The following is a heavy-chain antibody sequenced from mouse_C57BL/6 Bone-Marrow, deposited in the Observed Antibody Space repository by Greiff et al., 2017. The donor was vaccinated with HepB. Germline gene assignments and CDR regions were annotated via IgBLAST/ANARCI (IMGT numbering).Heavy chain of an antibody. V-gene: IGHV1-81*01. CDR1: GYTFTSYG. J-gene: IGHJ3*01. Sequence: VQLVESGAELARPGASVKLSCKASGYTFTSYGISWVKQRTGQGLEWIGEIYPRSGNTYYNEKFKGKATLTADKSSSTAYMELRSLTSEDSAVYFCAREGSTAWFAYWGQGTLVTVSA. CDR2: IYPRSGNT. CDR3: AREGSTAWFAY. D-gene: IGHD3-3*01.